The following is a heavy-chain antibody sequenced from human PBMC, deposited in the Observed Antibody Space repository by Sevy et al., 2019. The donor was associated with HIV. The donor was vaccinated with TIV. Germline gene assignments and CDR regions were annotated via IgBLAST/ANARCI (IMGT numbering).Heavy chain of an antibody. D-gene: IGHD3-22*01. J-gene: IGHJ4*02. CDR2: IIPLFGTA. V-gene: IGHV1-69*13. CDR3: AGGPYYYDSSGYSFDI. Sequence: ASVKVSCKASGGTFSSYAISWVRQAPGQGLEWMGGIIPLFGTANYARKFQGRVTITADESTGTAYMELSSLRSEDTAVYYCAGGPYYYDSSGYSFDIWGQGTLVTVSS. CDR1: GGTFSSYA.